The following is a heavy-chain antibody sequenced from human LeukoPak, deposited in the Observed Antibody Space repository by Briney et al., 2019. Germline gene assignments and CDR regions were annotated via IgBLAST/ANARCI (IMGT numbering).Heavy chain of an antibody. V-gene: IGHV3-53*01. J-gene: IGHJ4*02. CDR1: GFTVSSNY. CDR2: IYGGGST. CDR3: ARAQFYHDSGTYGPDY. D-gene: IGHD3-22*01. Sequence: GGSLRLSCAASGFTVSSNYMSWVRRAPGKGLEWVSVIYGGGSTYYADSVKGRFSISRDTSKNAVYLQMNSLRAEDTAVYYCARAQFYHDSGTYGPDYWGQGTLVTVSS.